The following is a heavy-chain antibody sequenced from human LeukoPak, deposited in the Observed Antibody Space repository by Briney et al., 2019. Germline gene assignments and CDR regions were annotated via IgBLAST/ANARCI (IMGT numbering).Heavy chain of an antibody. Sequence: SETLSLTCTVSGGSISSYYWSWIRQPPGKGLEWIGYIYYSGSTNYNPSLKSRVTISVDTSKNQFSLKLSSVTAADTAVYYCAREMAYYDILTGGVRAPRYGMDVWGQGTTVTVSS. D-gene: IGHD3-9*01. V-gene: IGHV4-59*01. CDR3: AREMAYYDILTGGVRAPRYGMDV. J-gene: IGHJ6*02. CDR2: IYYSGST. CDR1: GGSISSYY.